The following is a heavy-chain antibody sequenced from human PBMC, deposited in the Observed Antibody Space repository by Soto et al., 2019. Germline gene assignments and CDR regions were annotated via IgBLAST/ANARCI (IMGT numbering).Heavy chain of an antibody. CDR1: GFTFSSYG. V-gene: IGHV3-33*01. CDR2: IWYDGSNK. J-gene: IGHJ4*02. Sequence: GGSLRLSCAASGFTFSSYGMHWVRQAPGKGLEWVAVIWYDGSNKYYADSVKGRFTISRDNSKNTLYLQMNSLRAEDTAVYYCARDRDYGDYPYWDYFDYWGQGTLVTVSS. D-gene: IGHD4-17*01. CDR3: ARDRDYGDYPYWDYFDY.